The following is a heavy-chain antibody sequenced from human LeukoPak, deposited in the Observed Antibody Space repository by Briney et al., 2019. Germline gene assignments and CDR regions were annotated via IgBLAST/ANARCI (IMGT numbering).Heavy chain of an antibody. CDR1: GYTFTSYG. Sequence: GASVKVSCKASGYTFTSYGISWVRQAPGQGLEWMGWISAYNGNTNYAQKLQGRVTMTTDTSTSTAYMELRSLRSDDTAVYYCARDLSSLRAVNTYYYGSGSYGDYWGQGTLVTVSS. J-gene: IGHJ4*02. D-gene: IGHD3-10*01. CDR2: ISAYNGNT. V-gene: IGHV1-18*01. CDR3: ARDLSSLRAVNTYYYGSGSYGDY.